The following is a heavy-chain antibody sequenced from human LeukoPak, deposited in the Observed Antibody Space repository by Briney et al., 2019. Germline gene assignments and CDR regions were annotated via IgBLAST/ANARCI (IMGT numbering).Heavy chain of an antibody. CDR1: GGSISSYY. V-gene: IGHV4-59*01. CDR2: IYDSGTT. CDR3: ARVGLGYCSGGTCSPGWFDP. Sequence: SETLSLTCTVSGGSISSYYWSWIRQPPGKGLEWMGFIYDSGTTNYNPSLKSRVTISVDTSKNQFSLKLSSVTAADTAVYFCARVGLGYCSGGTCSPGWFDPWGQGPLVTVSS. D-gene: IGHD2-15*01. J-gene: IGHJ5*02.